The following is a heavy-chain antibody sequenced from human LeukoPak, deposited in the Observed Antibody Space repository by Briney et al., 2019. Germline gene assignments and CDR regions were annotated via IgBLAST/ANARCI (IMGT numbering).Heavy chain of an antibody. Sequence: SETLSLTCTVSGGSISSYYWSWIRQPPGKGLEWIGYIYYSGSTNYNPSLKSRVTISVDTSKNQFSLKLSSVTAADTAVYYCARDLGYSSSWYGFNWFDPWGQGTLVTVSS. V-gene: IGHV4-59*12. D-gene: IGHD6-13*01. CDR1: GGSISSYY. CDR2: IYYSGST. J-gene: IGHJ5*02. CDR3: ARDLGYSSSWYGFNWFDP.